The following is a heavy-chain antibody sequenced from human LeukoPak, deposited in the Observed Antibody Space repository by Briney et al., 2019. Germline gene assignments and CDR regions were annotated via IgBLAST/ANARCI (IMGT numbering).Heavy chain of an antibody. CDR3: ARGGYSYGIAYYFDY. V-gene: IGHV3-23*01. D-gene: IGHD5-18*01. CDR1: GFTFSSYA. CDR2: ISGSGGST. Sequence: GGSLRLSCAASGFTFSSYAMSWVRQAPGKGLEWVSAISGSGGSTYYADSVKGRFTISRDNSKNTLYLQMNSLRAEDTAAYYCARGGYSYGIAYYFDYWGQGTLVTVSS. J-gene: IGHJ4*02.